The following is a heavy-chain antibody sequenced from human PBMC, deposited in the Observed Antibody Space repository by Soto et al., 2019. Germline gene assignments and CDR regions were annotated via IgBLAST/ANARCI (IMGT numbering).Heavy chain of an antibody. J-gene: IGHJ5*02. CDR1: GYTFTCYY. Sequence: GASVKVSCKASGYTFTCYYMHWVRQAPGQGLEWMGIINPSGGSTSYAQKFQGRVTMTRDTSTSTVYMELSSLRSEDTAVYYCARGCSSTSCYAYNWFDPWGQGTLVTVSS. V-gene: IGHV1-46*03. D-gene: IGHD2-2*01. CDR3: ARGCSSTSCYAYNWFDP. CDR2: INPSGGST.